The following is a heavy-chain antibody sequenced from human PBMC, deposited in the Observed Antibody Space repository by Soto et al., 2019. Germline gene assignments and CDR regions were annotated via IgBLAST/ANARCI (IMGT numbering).Heavy chain of an antibody. CDR2: IHHSGSI. V-gene: IGHV4-4*02. J-gene: IGHJ4*02. CDR3: GCNGYYSLDQ. Sequence: QVQLQESGPGLLKPSGTLSLTCTVSGGSLSDDDWWSWVRQPPGKGLEWIGEIHHSGSINYNPSLKGRVNITGDRSKNQFSLNLSSVTAADTAGYFFGCNGYYSLDQRGQGTLVIVSP. D-gene: IGHD3-22*01. CDR1: GGSLSDDDW.